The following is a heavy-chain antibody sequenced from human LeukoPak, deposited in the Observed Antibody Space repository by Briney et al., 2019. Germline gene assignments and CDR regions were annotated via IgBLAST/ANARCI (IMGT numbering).Heavy chain of an antibody. CDR3: AELGITMIGGV. J-gene: IGHJ6*04. CDR2: ISTSSTTI. D-gene: IGHD3-10*02. Sequence: PGGSLRLSCAASGFTFSTYDMNWVRQPPGKGLEWVSYISTSSTTIFYADSVKGRFTVSRDNAKNSLYLQMNSLRAEDTAVYYCAELGITMIGGVWGKGTTVTISS. V-gene: IGHV3-48*04. CDR1: GFTFSTYD.